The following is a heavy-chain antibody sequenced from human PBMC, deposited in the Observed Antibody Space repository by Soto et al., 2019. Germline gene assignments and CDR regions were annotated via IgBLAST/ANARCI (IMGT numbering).Heavy chain of an antibody. J-gene: IGHJ6*02. Sequence: ASVKVSCKASGYTFTGYYMHWVRQATGQGLEWMGWMNPNSGNTGYAQKFQGRVTMTRNTSISTAYMELSSLRSEDTAVYYCARSSVDTAMGRNRFYYYYYGMDVWGQGTTVTVSS. CDR1: GYTFTGYY. D-gene: IGHD5-18*01. CDR2: MNPNSGNT. CDR3: ARSSVDTAMGRNRFYYYYYGMDV. V-gene: IGHV1-8*02.